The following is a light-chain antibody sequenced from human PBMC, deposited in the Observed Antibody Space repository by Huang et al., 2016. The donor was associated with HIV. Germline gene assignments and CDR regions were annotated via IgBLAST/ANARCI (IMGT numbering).Light chain of an antibody. V-gene: IGKV3-20*01. CDR3: QQYGSSPT. CDR1: QSVSSRY. J-gene: IGKJ1*01. Sequence: EIVLTQSPGTLSLSPGERVTLSCRARQSVSSRYFAWYRQKPGQAPRLLIYGASSRATGIPDRFSGSGSGTDFTLTISRLEPEDFAVYYCQQYGSSPTFGQGTKVEIK. CDR2: GAS.